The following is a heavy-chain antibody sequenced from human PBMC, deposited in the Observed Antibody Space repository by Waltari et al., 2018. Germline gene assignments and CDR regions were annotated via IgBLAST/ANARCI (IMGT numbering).Heavy chain of an antibody. CDR3: ARGINNGYSFDY. V-gene: IGHV3-23*01. CDR1: GFNFSTYP. Sequence: EVQLLESGGGLIQPGGSLRLSCVGSGFNFSTYPMTWVRQAPGRGLVWVLAISKSGVTTYYPDSLKGRVTISRDNSKNTLYLEVSSLRAEDTAVYYCARGINNGYSFDYWGLGTLVSVSS. CDR2: ISKSGVTT. J-gene: IGHJ4*02. D-gene: IGHD5-18*01.